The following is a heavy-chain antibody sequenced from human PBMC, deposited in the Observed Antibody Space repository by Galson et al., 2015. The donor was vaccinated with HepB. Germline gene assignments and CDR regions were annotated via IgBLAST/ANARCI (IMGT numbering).Heavy chain of an antibody. CDR1: GFTFSSYA. V-gene: IGHV3-23*01. CDR2: ISGSGGST. J-gene: IGHJ4*02. D-gene: IGHD5-12*01. CDR3: AKGWDSGYDWYFDY. Sequence: SLRLFCAASGFTFSSYAMSWVRQAPGKGLEWVSAISGSGGSTYYADSVKGRFTISRDNSKNTLYLQMNSLRAEDTAVYYCAKGWDSGYDWYFDYWGQGTLVTVSS.